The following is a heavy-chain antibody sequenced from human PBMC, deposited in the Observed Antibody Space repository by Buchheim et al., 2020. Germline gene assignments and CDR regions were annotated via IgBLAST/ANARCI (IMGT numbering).Heavy chain of an antibody. D-gene: IGHD2-2*03. J-gene: IGHJ3*01. CDR3: ARDSGYCTSINCRGDAFDV. Sequence: QVQLVESGGGVVQPGRSLRLSCAASGFTFTSYGMNWVRQAPGKGLERVADIWYDGKSTSYADSVEGRFTISRDNSKNTLYLQMNSLRAEDTAVYYCARDSGYCTSINCRGDAFDVWGQGT. CDR1: GFTFTSYG. V-gene: IGHV3-33*01. CDR2: IWYDGKST.